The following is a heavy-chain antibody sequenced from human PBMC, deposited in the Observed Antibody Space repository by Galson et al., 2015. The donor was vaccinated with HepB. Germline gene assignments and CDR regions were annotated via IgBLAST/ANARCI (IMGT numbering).Heavy chain of an antibody. V-gene: IGHV3-30-3*01. Sequence: SLRLSCAASGFTFSSYAMHWVRQAPGKGLEWVAVISYDGSNKYYADSVKGRFTISRDNSKNTLYLQMNSLRAEDTAVYYCARGILRGTGTSMVARYWGQGTLVTVSS. J-gene: IGHJ4*02. CDR1: GFTFSSYA. CDR3: ARGILRGTGTSMVARY. D-gene: IGHD1-7*01. CDR2: ISYDGSNK.